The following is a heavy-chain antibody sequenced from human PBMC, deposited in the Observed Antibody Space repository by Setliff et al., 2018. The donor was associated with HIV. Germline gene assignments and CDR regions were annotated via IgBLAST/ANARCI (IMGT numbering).Heavy chain of an antibody. V-gene: IGHV4-39*07. Sequence: SETLSLTCTVSGGSISSSSYYWGWIRQPPGKGLEWIGSIYHSGSTYYNPSLKSRVTISVDTSKNQFSLKLSSVTAADTAVYYCARPQHIYDDSSDDYWGQGTLVTVSS. CDR1: GGSISSSSYY. J-gene: IGHJ4*02. CDR3: ARPQHIYDDSSDDY. D-gene: IGHD3-22*01. CDR2: IYHSGST.